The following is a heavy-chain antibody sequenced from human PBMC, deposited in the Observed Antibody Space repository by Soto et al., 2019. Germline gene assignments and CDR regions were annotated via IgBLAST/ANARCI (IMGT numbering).Heavy chain of an antibody. CDR3: ASALQSSSNYYYYGMDV. Sequence: PGESLKISCKGSGYSFTSYWIGWVRQMPGKGLEWMGIIYPGDSDTRYSPSFQGQVTISADKSISTAYLQWSSLKASDTAMYYCASALQSSSNYYYYGMDVWGQGTTVTVSS. D-gene: IGHD6-13*01. J-gene: IGHJ6*02. V-gene: IGHV5-51*01. CDR2: IYPGDSDT. CDR1: GYSFTSYW.